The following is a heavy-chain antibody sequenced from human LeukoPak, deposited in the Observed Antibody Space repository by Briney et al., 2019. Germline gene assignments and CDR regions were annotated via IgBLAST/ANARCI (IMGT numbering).Heavy chain of an antibody. J-gene: IGHJ4*02. Sequence: GGSLRLSCAASGFTFSSYSMNWVRQAPGKGLEWVSSISSSSSYIYYADSVKGRFTISRDNAKNSLYLQMNSLRAEDTAVYYCATFWGSGYYFYWGQGALVTVSS. CDR3: ATFWGSGYYFY. CDR1: GFTFSSYS. D-gene: IGHD3-22*01. V-gene: IGHV3-21*01. CDR2: ISSSSSYI.